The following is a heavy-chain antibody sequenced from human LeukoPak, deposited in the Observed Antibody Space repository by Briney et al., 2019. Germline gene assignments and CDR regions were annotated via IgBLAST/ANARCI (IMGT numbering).Heavy chain of an antibody. V-gene: IGHV4-61*08. CDR2: IYHSGST. Sequence: PSETLSLTCTVSGGSISSGGYYWSWIRQPPGKGLEWIGYIYHSGSTYYNPSLKSRVTISVDTSKNQFSLKLSSVTAADTAVYYCARERVGCSGGSCYPDDFDYWGQGTLVTVSS. J-gene: IGHJ4*02. CDR1: GGSISSGGYY. D-gene: IGHD2-15*01. CDR3: ARERVGCSGGSCYPDDFDY.